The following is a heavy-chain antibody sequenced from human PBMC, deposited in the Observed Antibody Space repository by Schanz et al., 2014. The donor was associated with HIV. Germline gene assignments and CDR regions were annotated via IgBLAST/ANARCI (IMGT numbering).Heavy chain of an antibody. J-gene: IGHJ6*02. D-gene: IGHD2-15*01. CDR3: ARAYCSGGSCFAGYGLDA. CDR2: IHGIGTT. V-gene: IGHV4-4*07. Sequence: QVQLQESGPGLVKPSETLSLTCTVTGGSLGNYYWSWVRQTAGRGLEWIGRIHGIGTTTYSPSLASRVTMSVDVPKNHFSLNLSSVTAADTAVYYCARAYCSGGSCFAGYGLDAWGQGTTVIVSS. CDR1: GGSLGNYY.